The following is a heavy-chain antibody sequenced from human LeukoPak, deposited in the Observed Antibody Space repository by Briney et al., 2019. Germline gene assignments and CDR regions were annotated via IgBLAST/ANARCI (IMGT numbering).Heavy chain of an antibody. Sequence: GGSLRLSCAASGFPFSDYYMSWVRQAPGKGLEWVSAISGSGGSTYYADSVKGRFTISRDNSKNTLYLQMNSLRAEDTAVYYCARAGYGDYNWYFDLWGRGTLVTVSS. CDR3: ARAGYGDYNWYFDL. D-gene: IGHD4-17*01. V-gene: IGHV3-23*01. J-gene: IGHJ2*01. CDR2: ISGSGGST. CDR1: GFPFSDYY.